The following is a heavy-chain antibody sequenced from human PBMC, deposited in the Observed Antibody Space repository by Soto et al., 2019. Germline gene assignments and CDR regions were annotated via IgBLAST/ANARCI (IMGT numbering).Heavy chain of an antibody. V-gene: IGHV3-30*04. J-gene: IGHJ4*02. CDR2: ISSDGSNE. D-gene: IGHD3-10*01. Sequence: QVQLMESGGGVVQPGRSLRLSCLGTGFTFKSYAMHWVRQAPGKGLEWVAVISSDGSNEKYVDSVKGRFTISRDNSKNTLYLQMNSLRAQDTAVYFCARDPYYHGSGSYYNYWGQGTLVTVSS. CDR1: GFTFKSYA. CDR3: ARDPYYHGSGSYYNY.